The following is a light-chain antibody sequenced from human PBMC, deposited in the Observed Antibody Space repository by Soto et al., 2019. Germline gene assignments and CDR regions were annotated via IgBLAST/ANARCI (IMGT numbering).Light chain of an antibody. V-gene: IGKV1-5*01. CDR1: QAINIW. Sequence: DVQMTQSPSTLSASVGDSVTLTCRASQAINIWLAWYQQKPGKAPKLLIYGASTLESGVPSRFSGSGSGTEFTLTIYSLPPDDFATYYCEQYQTYPWTFGQGTKVEIK. CDR2: GAS. J-gene: IGKJ1*01. CDR3: EQYQTYPWT.